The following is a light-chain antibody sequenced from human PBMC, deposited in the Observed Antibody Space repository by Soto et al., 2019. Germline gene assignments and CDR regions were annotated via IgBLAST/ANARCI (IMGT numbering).Light chain of an antibody. V-gene: IGKV3-20*01. Sequence: EIVLTQSPGTLSLSPGEKAPFSCRPSQSVGTSYLAWYQRKLGQAPSLLIYGASSRATGIPDRFSGSGSGTDFTLTISRLEPEDFAVYYCQQYGQTFGGGTKVEIK. CDR1: QSVGTSY. CDR3: QQYGQT. J-gene: IGKJ4*01. CDR2: GAS.